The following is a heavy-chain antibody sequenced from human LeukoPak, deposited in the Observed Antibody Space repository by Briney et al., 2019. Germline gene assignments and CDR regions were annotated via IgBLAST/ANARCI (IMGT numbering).Heavy chain of an antibody. CDR2: ISGSGGST. D-gene: IGHD6-6*01. CDR3: AKDRRLYSSYLNWFDP. J-gene: IGHJ5*02. Sequence: GGSLRLSCAASGFTFSSYAMSWVRQAPGKGLEWVSAISGSGGSTYYADSVKGRFTISRDNSKNTLYLQMNSLRAEDTAVYYCAKDRRLYSSYLNWFDPWGQGTLVTVSS. CDR1: GFTFSSYA. V-gene: IGHV3-23*01.